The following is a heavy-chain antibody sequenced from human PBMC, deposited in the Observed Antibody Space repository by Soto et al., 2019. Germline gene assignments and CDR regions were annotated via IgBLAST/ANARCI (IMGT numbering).Heavy chain of an antibody. CDR1: GYTLTELS. CDR3: ATDLKHYYDSSGYYNDY. J-gene: IGHJ4*02. Sequence: ASVKVSCKVSGYTLTELSMHWVRQAPGKGLEWMGGFDPEDGETIYAQKFQGRVTMTEDTSTDTAYMELSNLRSEDTAVYYCATDLKHYYDSSGYYNDYWGQGTLVTAPQ. CDR2: FDPEDGET. D-gene: IGHD3-22*01. V-gene: IGHV1-24*01.